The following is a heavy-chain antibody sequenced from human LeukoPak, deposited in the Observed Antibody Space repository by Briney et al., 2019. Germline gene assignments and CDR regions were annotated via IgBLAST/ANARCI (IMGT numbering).Heavy chain of an antibody. J-gene: IGHJ3*02. Sequence: SQTLSLTCTVSGGSISSGGYYWSWLRQHPGKGLEWIGYIYYSGSTYYNPSLKSRVTISVDTSKNQFSLKLSSVTAADTAVYYCARRRTIFGVVDIWGQGTMVTVSS. CDR2: IYYSGST. D-gene: IGHD3-3*01. CDR3: ARRRTIFGVVDI. CDR1: GGSISSGGYY. V-gene: IGHV4-31*03.